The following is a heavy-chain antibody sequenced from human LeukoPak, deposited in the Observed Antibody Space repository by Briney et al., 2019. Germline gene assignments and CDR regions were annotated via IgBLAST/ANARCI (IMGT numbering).Heavy chain of an antibody. CDR1: GGSISSYY. CDR3: ARGGNCGGGSCYSDRGWFDP. Sequence: SETLSLTCTVPGGSISSYYWSWIRQPPGKGLEWIGYIYYSGSTNYNPSLKSRVTISVDTSKNQFSLKQSSVTAADTAVYYCARGGNCGGGSCYSDRGWFDPWGQGTLVTVSS. J-gene: IGHJ5*02. CDR2: IYYSGST. D-gene: IGHD2-15*01. V-gene: IGHV4-59*01.